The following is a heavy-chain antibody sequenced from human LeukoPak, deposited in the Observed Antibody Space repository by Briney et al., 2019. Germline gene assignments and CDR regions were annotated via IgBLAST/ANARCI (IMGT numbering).Heavy chain of an antibody. J-gene: IGHJ4*02. CDR3: AKSSHDSSGFYSDY. V-gene: IGHV3-23*01. Sequence: PGWSLRLSCAASGFTFSSYGMSWVRQAPGKGLEWVSGRSGSGGNTYYADSVKGRFTISRDNSKNTLYLQMNSLRAEDTAVYYCAKSSHDSSGFYSDYWGQGTLVTVSS. CDR2: RSGSGGNT. CDR1: GFTFSSYG. D-gene: IGHD3-22*01.